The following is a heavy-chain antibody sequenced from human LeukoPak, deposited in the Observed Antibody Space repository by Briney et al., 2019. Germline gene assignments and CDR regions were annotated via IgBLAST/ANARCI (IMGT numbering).Heavy chain of an antibody. J-gene: IGHJ3*02. CDR1: GFTLRSYA. Sequence: GGSLRLSCAASGFTLRSYAMNWVRQAPGKGLEWVSVISTTSNEIYYADSVKGRFTISRDNSKNSLYLQMYSLRAEDTAVYYCARDLYYFGSGTHYRSDAFDIWGQGTMVTV. CDR3: ARDLYYFGSGTHYRSDAFDI. V-gene: IGHV3-21*01. CDR2: ISTTSNEI. D-gene: IGHD3-10*01.